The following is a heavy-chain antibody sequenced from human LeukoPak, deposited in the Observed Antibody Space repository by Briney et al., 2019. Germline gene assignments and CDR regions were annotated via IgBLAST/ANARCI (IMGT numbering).Heavy chain of an antibody. CDR1: GGSISSYY. D-gene: IGHD6-19*01. CDR2: IYTSGST. CDR3: ARVAGSGWSDAFDI. V-gene: IGHV4-4*07. Sequence: SETLSPTCTVSGGSISSYYWSWIRQPAGKGLEWIGRIYTSGSTNYNPSLKSRVTMSVDTSKNQFSLKLSSVTAADTAVYYCARVAGSGWSDAFDIWGQGTMVTVSS. J-gene: IGHJ3*02.